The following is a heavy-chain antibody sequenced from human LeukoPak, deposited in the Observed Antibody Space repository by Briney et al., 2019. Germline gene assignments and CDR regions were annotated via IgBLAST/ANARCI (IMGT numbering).Heavy chain of an antibody. CDR3: ARASGGGGTYYYYGMDV. J-gene: IGHJ6*02. Sequence: GGSLRLPCAASGFTFSSYGMHWVRQAPGKGLEWVAVISYDGSNKYYADSVKGRFTISRDNSKNTLYLQMNSLRAEDTAVYYCARASGGGGTYYYYGMDVWGQGTTVTVSS. CDR2: ISYDGSNK. V-gene: IGHV3-30*03. CDR1: GFTFSSYG. D-gene: IGHD3-16*01.